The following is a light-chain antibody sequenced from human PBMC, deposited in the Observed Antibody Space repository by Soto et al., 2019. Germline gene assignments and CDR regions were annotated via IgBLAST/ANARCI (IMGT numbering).Light chain of an antibody. CDR2: EGS. CDR3: CSYAGSSTFWV. V-gene: IGLV2-23*01. J-gene: IGLJ3*02. Sequence: QSALTQPASVSGSPGQSITISCTGTSSDIGHYDYVSWYQQHPGKAPKLMIYEGSKRPSGVSNRFSGSKSGNTASLTISGLQAEDEADYYCCSYAGSSTFWVFGGGTKVTVL. CDR1: SSDIGHYDY.